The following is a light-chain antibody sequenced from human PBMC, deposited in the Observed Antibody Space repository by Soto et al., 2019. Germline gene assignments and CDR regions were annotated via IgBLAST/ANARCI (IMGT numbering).Light chain of an antibody. J-gene: IGKJ5*01. V-gene: IGKV3-11*01. CDR1: QSVSSC. Sequence: EIFLTQSPSTLSLAAEEIAILSCRASQSVSSCLAWYQQKPGQAPRLLIYDASNRATGIPARFGGSGSGTDFTLTISSLEPEDFAVYYCQQRSNWPTFGQGTRLENK. CDR3: QQRSNWPT. CDR2: DAS.